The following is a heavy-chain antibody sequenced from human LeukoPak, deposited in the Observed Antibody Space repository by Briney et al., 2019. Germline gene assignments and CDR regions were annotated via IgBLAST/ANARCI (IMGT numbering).Heavy chain of an antibody. CDR1: GFTFSSYA. D-gene: IGHD3-10*01. V-gene: IGHV3-23*01. J-gene: IGHJ4*02. CDR2: ISGSGGST. Sequence: GGSLRLSCAASGFTFSSYAMSWVRQAPGKGLEWVSAISGSGGSTYYADSVKGRFTISRDNSKNTLYLQMNSLRAEDTAVYYCAKRDTMVRGDGGIDYWGQGTLVTVTS. CDR3: AKRDTMVRGDGGIDY.